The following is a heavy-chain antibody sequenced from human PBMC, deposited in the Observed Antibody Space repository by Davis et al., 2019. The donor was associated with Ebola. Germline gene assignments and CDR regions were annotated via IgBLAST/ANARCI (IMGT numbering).Heavy chain of an antibody. CDR2: IGSSSNGR. CDR3: TSGQTRSSSVDY. J-gene: IGHJ4*02. CDR1: GFTSGCCA. Sequence: PGGSLRLSCTASGFTSGCCAMNWVRQAPGKGLEWVSGIGSSSNGRHYADSVKGRFTISRDDSKNTVYLQMNSLRAEDTAMFYCTSGQTRSSSVDYWGQGTLVTVSS. V-gene: IGHV3-23*05. D-gene: IGHD3/OR15-3a*01.